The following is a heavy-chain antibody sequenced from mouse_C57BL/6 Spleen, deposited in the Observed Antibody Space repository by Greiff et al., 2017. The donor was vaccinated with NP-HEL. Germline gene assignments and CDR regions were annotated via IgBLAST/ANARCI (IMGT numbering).Heavy chain of an antibody. CDR2: IDPANGNT. V-gene: IGHV14-3*01. Sequence: EVQLQQSVAELVRPGASVKLSCTASGFNIKNTYMHWVKQRPEQGLEWIGRIDPANGNTKYAPKFQGKATITADTSSNTAYMQLSSLTAEDTAIYYCARWFFTTVDFGYWGQGATLSVSS. J-gene: IGHJ2*01. D-gene: IGHD1-2*01. CDR1: GFNIKNTY. CDR3: ARWFFTTVDFGY.